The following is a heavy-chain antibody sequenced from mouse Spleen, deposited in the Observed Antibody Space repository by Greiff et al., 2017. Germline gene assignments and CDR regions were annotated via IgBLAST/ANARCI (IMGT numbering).Heavy chain of an antibody. Sequence: EVKLQESGPGLVKPSQSLSLTCSVTGYSITSGYYWNWIRQFPGNKLEWMGYISYDGSNNYNPSLKNRISITRDTSKNQFFLKLNSVTTEDTATYYCARCYYGSSYGYFDYWGQGTTLTVSS. D-gene: IGHD1-1*01. CDR3: ARCYYGSSYGYFDY. V-gene: IGHV3-6*01. CDR2: ISYDGSN. CDR1: GYSITSGYY. J-gene: IGHJ2*01.